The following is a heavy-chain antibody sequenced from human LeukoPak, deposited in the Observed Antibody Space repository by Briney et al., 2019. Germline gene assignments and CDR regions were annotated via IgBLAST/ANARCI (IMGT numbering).Heavy chain of an antibody. J-gene: IGHJ5*02. CDR1: GFTFSDYY. CDR2: ISSSGSTI. CDR3: ARNPAPPYSSSWSNWFDP. Sequence: AGGSLRLSCAASGFTFSDYYMSWIRQAPGKGLEWVSYISSSGSTIYYADSVKGRFTISRDNAKNSLYLQMNSLRAEDTAVYYCARNPAPPYSSSWSNWFDPWGQGTLVTVSS. V-gene: IGHV3-11*01. D-gene: IGHD6-13*01.